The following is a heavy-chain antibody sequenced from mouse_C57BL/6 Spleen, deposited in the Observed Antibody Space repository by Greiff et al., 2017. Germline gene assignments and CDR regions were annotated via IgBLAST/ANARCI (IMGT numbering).Heavy chain of an antibody. CDR3: ARPVVGSMDY. CDR2: IFPGSGST. D-gene: IGHD1-1*01. CDR1: GYTFTDYY. V-gene: IGHV1-75*01. Sequence: QVQLQQSGPELVKPGASVKISCKASGYTFTDYYINWVKQRPGQGLEWIGWIFPGSGSTYYNEKFKGKATLTVDNSSSTAYMLLSSLTSDVSAVYFCARPVVGSMDYWGQGTSVTVSS. J-gene: IGHJ4*01.